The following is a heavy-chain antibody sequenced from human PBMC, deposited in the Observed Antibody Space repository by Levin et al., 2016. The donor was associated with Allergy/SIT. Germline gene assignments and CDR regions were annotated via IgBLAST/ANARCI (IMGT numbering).Heavy chain of an antibody. V-gene: IGHV1-69*05. CDR2: IIPIFGTA. Sequence: SVKVSCKASGGTFSSYAISWVRQAPGQGLEWMGGIIPIFGTANYAQKFQGRVTMTRDTSTSTVYMELSSLRSEDTAVHYCARDRIAAAVFYYYYYMDVWGKGTTVTVSS. J-gene: IGHJ6*03. D-gene: IGHD6-13*01. CDR3: ARDRIAAAVFYYYYYMDV. CDR1: GGTFSSYA.